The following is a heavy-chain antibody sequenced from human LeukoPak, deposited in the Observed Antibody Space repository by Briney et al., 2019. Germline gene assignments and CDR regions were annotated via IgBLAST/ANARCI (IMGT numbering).Heavy chain of an antibody. Sequence: PGGSLRLSCAASGFTFNSYSMNWFRQAPGKGLEWVSSISSSSRFIYYADSVKGGFTISRDNAKNSLYLQMNSLRAEDTAVYYCAKVRYYYYYYYMDVWGKGTTVTVSS. CDR3: AKVRYYYYYYYMDV. CDR2: ISSSSRFI. V-gene: IGHV3-21*01. CDR1: GFTFNSYS. J-gene: IGHJ6*03.